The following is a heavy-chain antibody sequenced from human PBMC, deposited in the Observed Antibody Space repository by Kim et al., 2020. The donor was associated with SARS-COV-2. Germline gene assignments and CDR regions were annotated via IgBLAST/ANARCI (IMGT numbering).Heavy chain of an antibody. CDR1: GFIFSSYW. Sequence: GGSLRLSCAASGFIFSSYWMSWVRQAPGKGLEWVANIKQDGSEKYYVDSVKARFTISRDNAKNSLYLQMNSLRAEHAAVYYCARRYYLDSSGYRHFDYWG. CDR3: ARRYYLDSSGYRHFDY. J-gene: IGHJ4*01. D-gene: IGHD3-22*01. V-gene: IGHV3-7*03. CDR2: IKQDGSEK.